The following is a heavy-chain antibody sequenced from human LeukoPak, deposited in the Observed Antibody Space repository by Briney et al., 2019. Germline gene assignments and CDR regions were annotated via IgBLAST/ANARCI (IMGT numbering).Heavy chain of an antibody. D-gene: IGHD6-19*01. CDR1: GYTLTELS. V-gene: IGHV1-24*01. Sequence: ASVKVSCKVSGYTLTELSMHWVRQAPGKGLEWMGGFDPEDGETIYAQKFQGRVTMTEDTSTDTAYVELSSLRSEDTAVYYCATVVIAVAGNHYFDYWGQGTLVTVSS. J-gene: IGHJ4*02. CDR3: ATVVIAVAGNHYFDY. CDR2: FDPEDGET.